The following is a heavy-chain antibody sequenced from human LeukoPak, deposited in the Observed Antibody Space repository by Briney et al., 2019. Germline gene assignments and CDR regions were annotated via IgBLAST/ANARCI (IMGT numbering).Heavy chain of an antibody. Sequence: GGSLRLSRAAPGFTFSSYAMSWVRQAPGKGLEWVSAISGSGGSTYYADTVKGRFTISRDNSKNTLYLQMNSLRAEDTAVYYGAKGRECSGGSCYRYYYYGMDVWGQGTTVTVSS. CDR3: AKGRECSGGSCYRYYYYGMDV. V-gene: IGHV3-23*01. D-gene: IGHD2-15*01. J-gene: IGHJ6*02. CDR1: GFTFSSYA. CDR2: ISGSGGST.